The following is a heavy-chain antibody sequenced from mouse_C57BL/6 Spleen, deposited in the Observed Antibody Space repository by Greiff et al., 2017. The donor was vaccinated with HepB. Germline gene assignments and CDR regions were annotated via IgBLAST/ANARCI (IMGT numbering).Heavy chain of an antibody. CDR3: AKDGRFPYYYDY. V-gene: IGHV1-64*01. CDR1: GYTFTSSW. Sequence: QVQLQQPGAELVKPGASVKLSCKASGYTFTSSWMHWVKQRPGQGLEWIGMIHPNSGSTNYNEKFKSKATLTVDKSSSTAYMQLSSLTSEDSAVYYCAKDGRFPYYYDYWGQGTTLTVSS. CDR2: IHPNSGST. J-gene: IGHJ2*01.